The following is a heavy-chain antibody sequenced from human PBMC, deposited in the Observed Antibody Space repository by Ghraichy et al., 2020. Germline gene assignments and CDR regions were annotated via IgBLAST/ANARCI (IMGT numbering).Heavy chain of an antibody. CDR3: ARGVTYFDTSGYYYGSGYYFYY. CDR2: ISSNGGST. V-gene: IGHV3-64*02. CDR1: GFTFSSYA. Sequence: GESLNISCAASGFTFSSYAMHWVRQAPGKGLEYVSAISSNGGSTYYADSVKGRFTISRDNSKKKLYLQMGSLRAEDMAVYYCARGVTYFDTSGYYYGSGYYFYYWGQGTLVTVSS. D-gene: IGHD3-22*01. J-gene: IGHJ4*02.